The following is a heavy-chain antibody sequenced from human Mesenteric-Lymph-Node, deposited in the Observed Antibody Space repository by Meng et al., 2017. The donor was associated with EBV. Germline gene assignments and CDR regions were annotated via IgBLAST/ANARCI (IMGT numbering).Heavy chain of an antibody. V-gene: IGHV1-69*01. Sequence: QVQLGLSGAEVKKAGSSVKVPCKASGVTFSSYAISWVRQAPGQGLEWMGGIIPIFGTSNYAQKFQGRVTITADESTSTAYMELSGLRSEDTAVFYCAREGIAAATNWGYYFDYWGQGTLVTVSS. CDR1: GVTFSSYA. J-gene: IGHJ4*02. CDR2: IIPIFGTS. D-gene: IGHD6-13*01. CDR3: AREGIAAATNWGYYFDY.